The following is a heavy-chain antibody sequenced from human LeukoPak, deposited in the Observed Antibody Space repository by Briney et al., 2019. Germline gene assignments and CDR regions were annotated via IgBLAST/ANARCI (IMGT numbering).Heavy chain of an antibody. D-gene: IGHD1-20*01. CDR1: GFTFSSYS. CDR3: ARESITGHRDFDY. J-gene: IGHJ4*02. Sequence: GGSLRLSCAASGFTFSSYSMNWVRQAPGKGLEWLSYISSGSRTIFYADSVKGRFTISRDNAKNSLSLQMNSLRAGDTAVYYCARESITGHRDFDYWGQGTLVTVSS. CDR2: ISSGSRTI. V-gene: IGHV3-48*01.